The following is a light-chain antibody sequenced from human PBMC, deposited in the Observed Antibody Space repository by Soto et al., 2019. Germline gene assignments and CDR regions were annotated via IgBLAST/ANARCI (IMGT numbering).Light chain of an antibody. V-gene: IGLV4-69*02. Sequence: QPVLTQSPSASASLGASVKLTCTLSSGHSSYAIAWHQQQPEKGPRYLMKVNSDGSHSKGDGIPDRFSGSSSGAERYLTISSLQSEDEADYYCQTYGTGILGVFGGGTQLTVL. J-gene: IGLJ3*02. CDR1: SGHSSYA. CDR3: QTYGTGILGV. CDR2: VNSDGSH.